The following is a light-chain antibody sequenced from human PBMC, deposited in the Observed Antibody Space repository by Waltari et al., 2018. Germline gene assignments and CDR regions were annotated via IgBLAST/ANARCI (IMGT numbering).Light chain of an antibody. CDR3: QQYYSTPQT. J-gene: IGKJ2*01. CDR2: WAS. Sequence: DIVMTQSPDSLAVSLGDRATITCTSSQSVLYSSNNKNYLHGYQQKPGQPPKLLIYWASTRESGVPDRFSGSGSGTDFTLTISSLQAEDVAVYYCQQYYSTPQTFGQGTKLEIK. V-gene: IGKV4-1*01. CDR1: QSVLYSSNNKNY.